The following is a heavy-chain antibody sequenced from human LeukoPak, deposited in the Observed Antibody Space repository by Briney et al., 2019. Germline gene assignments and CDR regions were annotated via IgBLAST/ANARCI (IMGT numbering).Heavy chain of an antibody. CDR1: GGTFSSYA. CDR3: ARGPLGRRGYSGYVTFDY. D-gene: IGHD5-12*01. J-gene: IGHJ4*02. V-gene: IGHV1-69*05. CDR2: IIPLFGTA. Sequence: SVKVSCKASGGTFSSYAISWVRQAPGQGLEWMGRIIPLFGTANYAQKFQGRVTITTDESTSTAYMELSSLRSEDTAVYYCARGPLGRRGYSGYVTFDYWGQGTLVTVSS.